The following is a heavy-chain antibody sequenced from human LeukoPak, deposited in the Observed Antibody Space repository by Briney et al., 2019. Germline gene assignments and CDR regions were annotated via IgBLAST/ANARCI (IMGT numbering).Heavy chain of an antibody. V-gene: IGHV4-38-2*02. D-gene: IGHD5-24*01. Sequence: SETLSLTCAVSGYSISSGYYWGWIRQPPGKGLEWIGSIYHSGSTYYNPSLKSRVTISVDTSKNQFSLKLSSVTAADTAVYYCARDRWLQADYWGQGTLVTVSS. CDR2: IYHSGST. J-gene: IGHJ4*02. CDR1: GYSISSGYY. CDR3: ARDRWLQADY.